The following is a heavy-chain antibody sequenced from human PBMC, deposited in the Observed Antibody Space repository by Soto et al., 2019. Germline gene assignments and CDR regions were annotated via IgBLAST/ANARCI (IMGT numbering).Heavy chain of an antibody. CDR3: ARVRQLVGDLYYYMDV. V-gene: IGHV1-18*01. Sequence: QVQLLQSGAEVKKPGASVKVSCKASGYTFTNYGITWVRQAPGQGLEWMGWISAYNGDTHYTQRLQGRVTMTTDTSPSTASMELRGLRSDDTAVYYCARVRQLVGDLYYYMDVGGKGTTVTVSS. CDR2: ISAYNGDT. J-gene: IGHJ6*03. D-gene: IGHD6-6*01. CDR1: GYTFTNYG.